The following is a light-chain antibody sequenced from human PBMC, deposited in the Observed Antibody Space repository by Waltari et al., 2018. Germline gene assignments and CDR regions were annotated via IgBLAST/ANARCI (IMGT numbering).Light chain of an antibody. V-gene: IGKV4-1*01. Sequence: DIVMTQSPDFLAVSLGERATITCKSSQTVFHNSNNKNFLAWYRQKPGQPPKLLIYWASSRASGVPERISGCGSATDFTLTINSLQAEDVAVYYCQQYYRSPLTFGGGTKVEIK. CDR1: QTVFHNSNNKNF. CDR3: QQYYRSPLT. CDR2: WAS. J-gene: IGKJ4*01.